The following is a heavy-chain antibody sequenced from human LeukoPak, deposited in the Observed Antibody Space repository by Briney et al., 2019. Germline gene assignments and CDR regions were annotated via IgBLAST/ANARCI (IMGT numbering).Heavy chain of an antibody. CDR3: ARGSTPAAGSSSQARRAFDI. D-gene: IGHD6-13*01. CDR1: GFTFSSYA. CDR2: INTDGGST. V-gene: IGHV3-74*01. J-gene: IGHJ3*02. Sequence: GGSLRLSCAASGFTFSSYAMSWVRQAPGKGLVWVSSINTDGGSTSYADSVKGRFTISRDNAKNTLYLQMNSLRAEDTAVYYCARGSTPAAGSSSQARRAFDIWGQGTMVTVSS.